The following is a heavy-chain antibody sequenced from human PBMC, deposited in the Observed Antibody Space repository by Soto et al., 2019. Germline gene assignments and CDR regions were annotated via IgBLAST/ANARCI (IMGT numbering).Heavy chain of an antibody. CDR2: IYYTGST. J-gene: IGHJ4*02. CDR1: GDSVSSDDYY. Sequence: PSETLSLTCTVSGDSVSSDDYYWTWIRQPPGKGLECIGYIYYTGSTNYNPSLKSRLTISVDTSKNQFSLKLNSVSAADTAVYYCARDRSNSPDYFDFWGQGTLVTVSS. V-gene: IGHV4-30-4*01. CDR3: ARDRSNSPDYFDF. D-gene: IGHD6-6*01.